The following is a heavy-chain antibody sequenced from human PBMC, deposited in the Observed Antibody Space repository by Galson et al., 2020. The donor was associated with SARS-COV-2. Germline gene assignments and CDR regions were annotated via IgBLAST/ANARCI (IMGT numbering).Heavy chain of an antibody. D-gene: IGHD3-10*01. CDR1: GGSFSGYS. CDR2: INIDGNT. V-gene: IGHV4-34*01. CDR3: ARGQRGVVPTHVLGLGPYYTYYYMDV. J-gene: IGHJ6*03. Sequence: SETLSLTCAVYGGSFSGYSWTWIRQPPEKGLEWIGEINIDGNTNYSPSLRSRVTLSVDPSKNQFSLNLRSVTAADTALYYCARGQRGVVPTHVLGLGPYYTYYYMDVWGRGTTVTVSS.